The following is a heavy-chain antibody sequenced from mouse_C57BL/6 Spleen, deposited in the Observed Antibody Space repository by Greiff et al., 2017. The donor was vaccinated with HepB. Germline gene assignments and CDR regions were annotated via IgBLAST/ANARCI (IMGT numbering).Heavy chain of an antibody. Sequence: VKLVESGPGLVQPSQCLSITCTVSGFSFTSYGVHWVRQSPGKGLEWLGVIWSGGSTDYNAAFISRLSISKANSKSQVFFKMNSLKADDTAIYYCARRMMDYLDYWGQGTTLTVSS. V-gene: IGHV2-2*01. J-gene: IGHJ2*01. D-gene: IGHD2-3*01. CDR2: IWSGGST. CDR1: GFSFTSYG. CDR3: ARRMMDYLDY.